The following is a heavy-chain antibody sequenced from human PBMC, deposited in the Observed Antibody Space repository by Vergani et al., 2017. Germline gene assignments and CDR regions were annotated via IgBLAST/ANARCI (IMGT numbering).Heavy chain of an antibody. CDR2: FDPEDGET. CDR1: GYTLTELS. V-gene: IGHV1-24*01. Sequence: QVQLVQSGAEVKKPGASVKVSCKVSGYTLTELSMHWVRQAPGKGLEWMGGFDPEDGETIYAQKFQGRVTMTGDTSTDTAYMELSSLRSEDTAVYYCATESHYYDSSGYYYVWGQGTLVTVSS. CDR3: ATESHYYDSSGYYYV. J-gene: IGHJ4*02. D-gene: IGHD3-22*01.